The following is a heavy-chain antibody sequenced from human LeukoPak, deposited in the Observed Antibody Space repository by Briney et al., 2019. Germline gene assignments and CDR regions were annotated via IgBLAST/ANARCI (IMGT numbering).Heavy chain of an antibody. J-gene: IGHJ3*01. CDR1: GYNFNNSW. CDR3: ARRWVTEDAYDV. V-gene: IGHV5-51*01. CDR2: IYPGDSDT. Sequence: GESLKISCKGSGYNFNNSWIGWVRQMPGKGLECIRLIYPGDSDTRYSPSFQGQVTISVDRSKTTAYVQWSSLKASDTAIYYCARRWVTEDAYDVWGQGTMVTVSS. D-gene: IGHD1-26*01.